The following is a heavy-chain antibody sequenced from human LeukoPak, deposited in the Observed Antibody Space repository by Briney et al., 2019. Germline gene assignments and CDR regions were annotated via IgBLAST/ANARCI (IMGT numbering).Heavy chain of an antibody. CDR2: ISSSSSTI. Sequence: PGGSLRLSCAASGFTFSSYSMNWVRQAPGKGLEWVSYISSSSSTIYYADSVKGRFTISRDNAKSSLYLQMNSLRAEDTAVYYCARDIDDYVWGSLSFDYWGQGTLVTVSS. CDR3: ARDIDDYVWGSLSFDY. V-gene: IGHV3-48*01. CDR1: GFTFSSYS. D-gene: IGHD3-16*01. J-gene: IGHJ4*02.